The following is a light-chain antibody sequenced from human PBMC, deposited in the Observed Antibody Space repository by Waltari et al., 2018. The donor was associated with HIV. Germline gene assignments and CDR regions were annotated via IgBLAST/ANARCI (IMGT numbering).Light chain of an antibody. J-gene: IGKJ1*01. CDR2: AAS. Sequence: LSASVGDRVSIPCRASQSIAIYLNWYQQIPGKAPKLLISAASSLQSGVPSRFSGSGSGTDFTLTISSLQPDDFATYYCQQSYSTPWTFGQGTKVELK. CDR1: QSIAIY. CDR3: QQSYSTPWT. V-gene: IGKV1-39*01.